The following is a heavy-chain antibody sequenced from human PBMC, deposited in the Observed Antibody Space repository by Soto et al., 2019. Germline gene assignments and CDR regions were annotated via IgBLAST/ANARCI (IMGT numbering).Heavy chain of an antibody. CDR3: ARGDGKNYYYGMDV. Sequence: QVQLVESGGGVVQPGRSLRLSCAASGFTFSSYAMHWVRQAPGKGLEWVAVISYDGSNKYYADSVKGRFTISRDNSKNTLYLQMNSLRAEDTAVYYCARGDGKNYYYGMDVWGQGTTVTVSS. CDR1: GFTFSSYA. CDR2: ISYDGSNK. D-gene: IGHD2-21*02. J-gene: IGHJ6*02. V-gene: IGHV3-30-3*01.